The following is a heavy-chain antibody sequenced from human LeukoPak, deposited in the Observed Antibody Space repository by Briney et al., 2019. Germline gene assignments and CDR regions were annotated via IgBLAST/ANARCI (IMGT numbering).Heavy chain of an antibody. CDR3: ARYCSDGSCYSSGAFDI. Sequence: SGGSLRLSCAASGFIVSSNYMSWVRQAPGKGLEWVSIIYSGGRTHYADSVKGRFTISRDNSKNTLYLQMNSLRVEDTAVYHCARYCSDGSCYSSGAFDIWGQGTMVTVSS. CDR1: GFIVSSNY. CDR2: IYSGGRT. J-gene: IGHJ3*02. D-gene: IGHD2-15*01. V-gene: IGHV3-66*01.